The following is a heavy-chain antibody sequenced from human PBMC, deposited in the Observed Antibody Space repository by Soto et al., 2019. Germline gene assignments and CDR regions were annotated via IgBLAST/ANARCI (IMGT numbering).Heavy chain of an antibody. CDR2: IYSGGST. CDR1: GFTVSSNY. D-gene: IGHD3-22*01. CDR3: ARDQAGYYDSSGYYYSGMDV. Sequence: GGSLRLSCAASGFTVSSNYMSWVRQAPGKGLEWVSVIYSGGSTYYADSVKGRFTISRDNSKNTLYLQMNSLRAEDTAVYYCARDQAGYYDSSGYYYSGMDVWGQGTTVTVSS. V-gene: IGHV3-66*01. J-gene: IGHJ6*02.